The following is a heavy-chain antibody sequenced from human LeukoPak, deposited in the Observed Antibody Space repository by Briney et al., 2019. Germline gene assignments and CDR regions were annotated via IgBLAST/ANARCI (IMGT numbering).Heavy chain of an antibody. V-gene: IGHV4-59*01. CDR1: GGSISSNY. D-gene: IGHD3-10*01. J-gene: IGHJ5*02. CDR2: VYYTGGT. CDR3: ARVGRDYYGSGSYLWFDP. Sequence: SETLSLTCTVSGGSISSNYWGWIRQPPGEGLEWIGYVYYTGGTKYNPFLKSRVTMSVDTSKNQLPLKLNSVNAADTAVYYCARVGRDYYGSGSYLWFDPWGQGTLVTVSS.